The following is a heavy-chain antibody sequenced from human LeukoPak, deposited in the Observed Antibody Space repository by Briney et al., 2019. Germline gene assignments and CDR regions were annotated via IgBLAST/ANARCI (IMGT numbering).Heavy chain of an antibody. D-gene: IGHD6-13*01. CDR1: GYTFTNYG. Sequence: ASVKVSCKASGYTFTNYGISWVRQAPGQGLEWMGWISAYNGNTNYAQTLQGRVTMTTDTSTSTAYMELRSLRSDDTAVYYCARSPPRYSNYNWFDPWGQGTLVTVSS. CDR2: ISAYNGNT. J-gene: IGHJ5*02. V-gene: IGHV1-18*01. CDR3: ARSPPRYSNYNWFDP.